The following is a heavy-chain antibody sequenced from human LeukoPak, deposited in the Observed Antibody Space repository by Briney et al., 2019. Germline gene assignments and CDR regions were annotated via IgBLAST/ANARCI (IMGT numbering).Heavy chain of an antibody. CDR2: FDPGDGET. J-gene: IGHJ4*02. V-gene: IGHV1-24*01. CDR1: GYTLTEFS. D-gene: IGHD2-2*01. CDR3: ATAKPGDIVVVPAAMPFDY. Sequence: ASVKVSCTVSGYTLTEFSMHWVRQAPGKGLEWMGGFDPGDGETIYAQKFQGRVTMTEDTSTDTAYMELSSLRSEDTAVYYCATAKPGDIVVVPAAMPFDYWGQGTLVTVSS.